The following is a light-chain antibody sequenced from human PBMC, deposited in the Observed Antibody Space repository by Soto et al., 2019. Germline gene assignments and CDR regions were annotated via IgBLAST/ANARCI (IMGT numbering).Light chain of an antibody. J-gene: IGKJ2*02. CDR3: QQSYSLPRT. Sequence: DIQMTQSPSSLSASVGDRVTITCRASQSISSYLNWYQQKPGKAPKLLIYAASSLQSGVPSRFSGSGSGTDFTLTISSLQPEDFATYYCQQSYSLPRTFGKGTK. CDR2: AAS. CDR1: QSISSY. V-gene: IGKV1-39*01.